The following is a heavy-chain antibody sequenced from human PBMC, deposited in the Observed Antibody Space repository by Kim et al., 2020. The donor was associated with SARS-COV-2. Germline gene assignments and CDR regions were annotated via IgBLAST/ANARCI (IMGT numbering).Heavy chain of an antibody. J-gene: IGHJ4*02. CDR1: GYTFTSYY. D-gene: IGHD2-2*01. V-gene: IGHV1-46*01. CDR3: ARGGVVPAATLGLV. CDR2: INPSGGST. Sequence: ASVKVSCKASGYTFTSYYIHWVRQAPGQGLEWMGIINPSGGSTNYAQKFQGRVTMTSDTSTSTVYMELSSLTSEDTAVYYCARGGVVPAATLGLVWGQGTLVTVSS.